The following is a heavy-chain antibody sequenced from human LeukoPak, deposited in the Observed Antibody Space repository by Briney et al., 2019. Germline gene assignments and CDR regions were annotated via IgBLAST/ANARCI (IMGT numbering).Heavy chain of an antibody. D-gene: IGHD3-9*01. CDR3: TTGGRRYFDWLNY. Sequence: GGSLRLSCAASGFTFSSYEMNWVRQAPGKGLEWVSYISSSGTTIYYADSVKGRFTISRDDSKNTLYLQMNSLKTEDTAVYYCTTGGRRYFDWLNYWGQGTLVTVSS. CDR2: ISSSGTTI. CDR1: GFTFSSYE. V-gene: IGHV3-48*03. J-gene: IGHJ4*02.